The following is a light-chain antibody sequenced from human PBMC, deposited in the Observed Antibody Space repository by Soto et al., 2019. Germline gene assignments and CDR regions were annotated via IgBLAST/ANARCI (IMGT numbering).Light chain of an antibody. CDR2: SDT. CDR1: DIGSKG. CDR3: QVWDSGSSHVV. V-gene: IGLV3-21*01. Sequence: SSELTQPPSVSVAQGKTASISCGGNDIGSKGVHWYQQKPGQAPVLVIYSDTDLPPVIPERFSGSNSANLATLTIRRVEAGDEADYYCQVWDSGSSHVVFGGGTQLTVL. J-gene: IGLJ2*01.